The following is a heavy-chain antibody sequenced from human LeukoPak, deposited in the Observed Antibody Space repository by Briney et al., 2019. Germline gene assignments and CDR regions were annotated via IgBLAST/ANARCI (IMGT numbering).Heavy chain of an antibody. D-gene: IGHD1-26*01. V-gene: IGHV1-2*06. CDR1: GYTFTGYY. CDR2: INPNSGGT. J-gene: IGHJ4*02. Sequence: ASVKVSRKASGYTFTGYYMHWVRQAPGQGLEWMGRINPNSGGTNYAQKFQGRVTMTRDTSISTAYMELSRLRSDDAAVYYCARDPSSGVGATMWGQGTLVTVSS. CDR3: ARDPSSGVGATM.